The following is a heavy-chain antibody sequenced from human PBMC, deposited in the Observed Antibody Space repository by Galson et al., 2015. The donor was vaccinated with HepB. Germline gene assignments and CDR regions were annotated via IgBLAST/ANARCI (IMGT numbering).Heavy chain of an antibody. CDR1: GGSISSSSYY. Sequence: ETLSLTCTVSGGSISSSSYYWGWIRQPPGKGLEWIGSIYYSGSTYYNPSLKSRVTISVDTSKNQFSLKLSSVTAADTAVYYCARQEGSGVVVPAFVDYWGQGTLVTVSS. J-gene: IGHJ4*02. CDR3: ARQEGSGVVVPAFVDY. D-gene: IGHD2-2*01. V-gene: IGHV4-39*01. CDR2: IYYSGST.